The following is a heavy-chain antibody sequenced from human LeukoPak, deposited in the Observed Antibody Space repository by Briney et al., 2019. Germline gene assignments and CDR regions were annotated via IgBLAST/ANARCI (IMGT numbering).Heavy chain of an antibody. D-gene: IGHD4-23*01. J-gene: IGHJ3*02. V-gene: IGHV4-34*01. CDR2: IKHSGST. Sequence: SETLSLTCAVYGGSFSGYYWSWIRQPPGKGLEWIGEIKHSGSTNYNPSLKSRVTISVDTSKNQFSLKLSSVTAADTAVYYCAREYGGNSGAFDIWGQGTMVTVSS. CDR1: GGSFSGYY. CDR3: AREYGGNSGAFDI.